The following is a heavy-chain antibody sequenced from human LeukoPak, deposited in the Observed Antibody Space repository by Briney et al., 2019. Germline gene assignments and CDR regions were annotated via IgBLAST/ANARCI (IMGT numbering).Heavy chain of an antibody. CDR3: ARDRGEQLDWFDP. CDR2: TYYRSKWYN. Sequence: SQTLSLTCAISGDSVSSNSAAWNWIRQSSSRGLEWLGRTYYRSKWYNDYAVSVKSRITINPDTSKNQFSLQLNSVTPEDTAVYYCARDRGEQLDWFDPWGQGTLVTVSS. V-gene: IGHV6-1*01. D-gene: IGHD6-6*01. J-gene: IGHJ5*02. CDR1: GDSVSSNSAA.